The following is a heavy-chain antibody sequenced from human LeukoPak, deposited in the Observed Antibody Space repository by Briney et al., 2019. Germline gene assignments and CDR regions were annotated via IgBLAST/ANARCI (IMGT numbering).Heavy chain of an antibody. Sequence: SETLSLTCTVSGGSISSSSYYWGWIRQLPGKGLEWIGSIYYSGSTYYNPSLKSRVTISVDTSKNQFSLKLSSVTAADTAVYYCARQKLGYCSSTSCYPFDYWGQGTLVTVSS. D-gene: IGHD2-2*01. V-gene: IGHV4-39*01. J-gene: IGHJ4*02. CDR3: ARQKLGYCSSTSCYPFDY. CDR1: GGSISSSSYY. CDR2: IYYSGST.